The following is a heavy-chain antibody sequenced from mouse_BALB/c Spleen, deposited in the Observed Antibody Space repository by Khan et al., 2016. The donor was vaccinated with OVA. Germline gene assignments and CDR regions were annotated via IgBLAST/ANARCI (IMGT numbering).Heavy chain of an antibody. J-gene: IGHJ3*01. D-gene: IGHD2-14*01. CDR1: GYAFSSYW. Sequence: QVQLQQSGAELVRPGSSVKISCKASGYAFSSYWMNWVKQRPGQGLEWIGQIYPGDGTTHYNGNFKGKATLTADKSSSTAYMQLSSLTSEDSAVYFCARLGYWLAYWGQGTLVTVSA. CDR2: IYPGDGTT. CDR3: ARLGYWLAY. V-gene: IGHV1-80*01.